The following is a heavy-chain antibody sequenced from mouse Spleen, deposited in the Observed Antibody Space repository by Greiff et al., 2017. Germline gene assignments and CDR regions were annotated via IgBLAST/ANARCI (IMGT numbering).Heavy chain of an antibody. J-gene: IGHJ2*01. Sequence: VQLKESGPGLVKPSQSLSLTCSVTGYSITSGYYWNWIRQFPGNKLEWMGYISYDGSNNYNPSLKNRISITRDTSKNQFFLKLNSVTTEDTATYYCARRGAGPLDYWGQGTTLTVSS. CDR1: GYSITSGYY. D-gene: IGHD3-1*01. CDR2: ISYDGSN. V-gene: IGHV3-6*01. CDR3: ARRGAGPLDY.